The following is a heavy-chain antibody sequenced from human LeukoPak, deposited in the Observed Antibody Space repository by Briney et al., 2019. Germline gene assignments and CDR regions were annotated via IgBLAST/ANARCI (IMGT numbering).Heavy chain of an antibody. Sequence: GGSLRLSCAASGFSVGSNYMNWVRQAPGKGLEWVSILYSGSTTYYTDSVKGRFTISRDNSRNTLYLHMTNLRVEDTAVYFCARVGDHYRWYLDLWGRGSLLTVSS. D-gene: IGHD3-10*01. CDR2: LYSGSTT. CDR3: ARVGDHYRWYLDL. CDR1: GFSVGSNY. J-gene: IGHJ2*01. V-gene: IGHV3-53*01.